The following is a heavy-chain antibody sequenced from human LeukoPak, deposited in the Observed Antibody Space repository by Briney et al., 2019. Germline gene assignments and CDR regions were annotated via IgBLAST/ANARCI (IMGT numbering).Heavy chain of an antibody. CDR3: AREPITMVRGVFDY. V-gene: IGHV4-59*12. J-gene: IGHJ4*02. Sequence: TSETLSLTCTVSGGSISSYYWSWIRQPPGKGLEWIGYIYYSGSTNYNPSLKSRVTISVDTSKNQFSLNLSSVTTADTAVYYCAREPITMVRGVFDYWGQGTLVTVSS. CDR1: GGSISSYY. CDR2: IYYSGST. D-gene: IGHD3-10*01.